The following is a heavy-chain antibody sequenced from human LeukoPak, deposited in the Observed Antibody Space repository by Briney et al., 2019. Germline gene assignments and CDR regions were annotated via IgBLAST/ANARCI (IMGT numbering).Heavy chain of an antibody. V-gene: IGHV3-21*01. Sequence: GGSLRLSCAASGFTFSSYSMNWVRQAPGKGLEWVSSISSSSSYIYYADSVKGRLTISRDNAKNSLYLQMNSLRAEDTAVYYCARGRDGYNRSPNDYWGQGTLVTVSS. CDR1: GFTFSSYS. J-gene: IGHJ4*02. CDR3: ARGRDGYNRSPNDY. D-gene: IGHD5-24*01. CDR2: ISSSSSYI.